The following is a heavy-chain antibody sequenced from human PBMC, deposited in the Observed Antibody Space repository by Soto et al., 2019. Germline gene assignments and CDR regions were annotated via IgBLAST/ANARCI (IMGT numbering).Heavy chain of an antibody. CDR3: ARQKGRFWADNWFDP. Sequence: SETLSLTCTVSGGSMYSWMDYGAWNRKPPGKGLEWIGSIYYSGSTYYNPSLKSRVTISVDTSKNQFSLKLSSVTAADTAVYYCARQKGRFWADNWFDPWGQGTLVTVSS. D-gene: IGHD3-3*01. J-gene: IGHJ5*02. CDR2: IYYSGST. V-gene: IGHV4-39*01. CDR1: GGSMYSWMDY.